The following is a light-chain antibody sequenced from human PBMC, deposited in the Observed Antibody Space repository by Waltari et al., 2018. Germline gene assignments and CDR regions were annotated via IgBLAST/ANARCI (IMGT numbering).Light chain of an antibody. CDR3: QQYGTSARVT. CDR2: GPS. Sequence: EIVLTQSPDTLSLSPGDRATLSCRASQTVYSSSLVWYQQKPGQAPRLLIEGPSTRATGIPDRFSGSGSGTDFTLTISRVEPEDFVVYYCQQYGTSARVTFGQGTRLEIK. CDR1: QTVYSSS. V-gene: IGKV3-20*01. J-gene: IGKJ5*01.